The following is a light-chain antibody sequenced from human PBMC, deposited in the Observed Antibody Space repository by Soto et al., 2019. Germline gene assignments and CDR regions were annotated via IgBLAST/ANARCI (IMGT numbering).Light chain of an antibody. CDR1: QSISSW. CDR2: DAS. CDR3: QQYNSYSVT. J-gene: IGKJ2*01. Sequence: DIQMTQSPSTLSASVGDRVTITCRASQSISSWLAWYQQKPGKAPKLLIYDASSLESGVPSRFSGSGSGTEFTLTISSLQLDDFATYYCQQYNSYSVTFGQGTKLEIK. V-gene: IGKV1-5*01.